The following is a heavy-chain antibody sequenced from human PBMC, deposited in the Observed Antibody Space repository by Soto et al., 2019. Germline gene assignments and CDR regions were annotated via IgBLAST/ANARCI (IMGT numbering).Heavy chain of an antibody. CDR2: IIPIFGTA. CDR1: GGTFSSYA. CDR3: ARGIVGYYYYGMDV. D-gene: IGHD1-26*01. V-gene: IGHV1-69*01. J-gene: IGHJ6*02. Sequence: QVQLVQSGAEVKKPGSSVKVSCKASGGTFSSYAISWVRQAPGQGLEWMGGIIPIFGTANYAQKFQGRVTITADESTSTAYTELSSLRSEDTAVYYCARGIVGYYYYGMDVWGQGTTVTVSS.